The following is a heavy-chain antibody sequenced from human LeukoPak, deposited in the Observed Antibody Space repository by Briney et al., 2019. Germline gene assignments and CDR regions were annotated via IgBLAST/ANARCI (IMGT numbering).Heavy chain of an antibody. CDR1: GFTFSDHY. CDR3: ARSRPSGYSGYDAYYYYMDV. Sequence: GGSLRLSCAASGFTFSDHYMDWVRQAPGKGLEWVANIKQDGSEKYYVDSVKGRFTISRDNAKNSLYLQMSSLRAEDTAVYYCARSRPSGYSGYDAYYYYMDVWGKGTTVTVSS. V-gene: IGHV3-7*01. CDR2: IKQDGSEK. J-gene: IGHJ6*03. D-gene: IGHD5-12*01.